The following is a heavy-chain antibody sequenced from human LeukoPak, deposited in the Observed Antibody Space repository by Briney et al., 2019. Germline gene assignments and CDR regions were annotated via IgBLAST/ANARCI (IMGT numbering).Heavy chain of an antibody. D-gene: IGHD2-15*01. J-gene: IGHJ3*02. Sequence: ASVKVSCKASGYTFTGYYMHWVRQAPGQGLEWMGWINPNSGGTNYAQKFQGRVTMTTDTSTSTAYMELRSLRSDDTAVYYCARGSRYCSGGSCYPVRAFDIWGQGTMVTVPS. CDR1: GYTFTGYY. CDR2: INPNSGGT. CDR3: ARGSRYCSGGSCYPVRAFDI. V-gene: IGHV1-2*02.